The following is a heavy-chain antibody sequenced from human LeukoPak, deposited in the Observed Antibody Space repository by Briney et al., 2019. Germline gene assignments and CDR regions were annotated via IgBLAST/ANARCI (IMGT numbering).Heavy chain of an antibody. J-gene: IGHJ4*02. V-gene: IGHV4-34*01. CDR2: INHSGST. CDR1: GGSFGGYY. CDR3: ARVHRIAARSRYYFDY. Sequence: SETLSLTCAVYGGSFGGYYWSWIRQPPGKGLEWIGEINHSGSTNYNPSLKSRVTISVDTSKNQFSLKLSSVTAADTAVYYCARVHRIAARSRYYFDYWGQGTLVTVSS. D-gene: IGHD6-6*01.